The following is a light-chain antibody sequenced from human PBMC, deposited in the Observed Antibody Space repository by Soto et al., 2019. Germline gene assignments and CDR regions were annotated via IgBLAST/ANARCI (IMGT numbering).Light chain of an antibody. J-gene: IGLJ3*02. V-gene: IGLV2-14*01. CDR2: EVT. CDR3: SSYTTISTWV. Sequence: QSALTQPASVSGSPGQSITISSTGTSSDVGGYNYVSWYQQHPGKAPKLMLYEVTNRPSGVSNRFSGSKSGNTASLTISGLQAEDEADYYCSSYTTISTWVFGGGTKLTVL. CDR1: SSDVGGYNY.